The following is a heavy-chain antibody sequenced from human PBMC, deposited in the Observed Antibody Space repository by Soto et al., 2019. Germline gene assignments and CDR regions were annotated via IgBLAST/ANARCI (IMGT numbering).Heavy chain of an antibody. D-gene: IGHD2-15*01. CDR1: GYTFTRYA. Sequence: QVQLVQSGAEVKKPGASVKVSCKASGYTFTRYAMHWVRQAPGQRLEWMGWINAGNGNTKYSQKFQGRVTITRDTSASTAYMELSSLRSEDTAVYYCASGVGQGDAFDIWGQGTMVTVSS. CDR3: ASGVGQGDAFDI. V-gene: IGHV1-3*01. CDR2: INAGNGNT. J-gene: IGHJ3*02.